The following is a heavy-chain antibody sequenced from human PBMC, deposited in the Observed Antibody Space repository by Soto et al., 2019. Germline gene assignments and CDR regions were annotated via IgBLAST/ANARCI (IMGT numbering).Heavy chain of an antibody. D-gene: IGHD3-10*01. Sequence: QLLQSGGGLVQPGGSLTLSCAASGFTFGNTDMSWVRQAPGEGLEWVSTIDRSGGITYYADSVKGRFTISRDNSRNTVYLQMNSLRGDDTALYYCVKNSGLFNTWGQGDLVTVSS. J-gene: IGHJ5*02. CDR3: VKNSGLFNT. CDR1: GFTFGNTD. V-gene: IGHV3-23*01. CDR2: IDRSGGIT.